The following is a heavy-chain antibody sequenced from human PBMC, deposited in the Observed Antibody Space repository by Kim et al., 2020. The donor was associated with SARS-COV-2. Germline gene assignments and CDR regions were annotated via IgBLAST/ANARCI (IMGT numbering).Heavy chain of an antibody. CDR1: GYSLNELS. V-gene: IGHV1-24*01. D-gene: IGHD3-10*01. Sequence: ASVKVSCKVSGYSLNELSIHWVRQAPGQGLEWMGGFDPEDGATIYAQKFQGRVTLTEDTSTDTAYMELSRLSSEDTAIYFCAKLWFGESPVYYYGMDVWGHGTTVTVSS. CDR3: AKLWFGESPVYYYGMDV. CDR2: FDPEDGAT. J-gene: IGHJ6*02.